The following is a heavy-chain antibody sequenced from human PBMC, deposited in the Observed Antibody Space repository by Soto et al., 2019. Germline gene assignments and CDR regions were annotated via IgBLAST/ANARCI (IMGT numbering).Heavy chain of an antibody. Sequence: QVQLVQSGAEVKKPGASVKVSCKASGYTFTSYYMHWVRQAPGQGLEWMGIINPSGGSTSYAQKFQGRVTMTRDTSTSTVYMELSSLRSEDTAVYYCARIADAEPEYYYYMDVWGKGTTVTVSS. D-gene: IGHD2-21*01. V-gene: IGHV1-46*03. CDR3: ARIADAEPEYYYYMDV. CDR2: INPSGGST. J-gene: IGHJ6*03. CDR1: GYTFTSYY.